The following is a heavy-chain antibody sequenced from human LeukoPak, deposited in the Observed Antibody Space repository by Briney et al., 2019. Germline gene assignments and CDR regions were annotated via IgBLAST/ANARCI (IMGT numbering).Heavy chain of an antibody. CDR3: ARDQYYDFWSGHRTFDY. CDR2: IKEDGSEK. CDR1: GFTFRTYW. D-gene: IGHD3-3*01. J-gene: IGHJ4*02. V-gene: IGHV3-7*01. Sequence: GGSLRLSCAASGFTFRTYWMSWVRQAPGKGLEWVANIKEDGSEKNYVDSVKGRFTISRDDAKNSLYLQMNSLRAEDTAVYYCARDQYYDFWSGHRTFDYWGQGTLVIVSS.